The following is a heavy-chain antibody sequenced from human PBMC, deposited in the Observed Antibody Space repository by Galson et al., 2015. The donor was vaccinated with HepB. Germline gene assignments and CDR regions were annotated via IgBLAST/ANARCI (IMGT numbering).Heavy chain of an antibody. D-gene: IGHD2-2*01. CDR1: GYTFTGYY. Sequence: SVKVSCKASGYTFTGYYAHWVRQAPGQGLEWMGRINPKSGVTNYAQKFQGRVTMTSDTPISTAYLELSRLRSDDTAVYYCARDLGGGTSVDYWGQGTLVTVSS. V-gene: IGHV1-2*06. CDR3: ARDLGGGTSVDY. CDR2: INPKSGVT. J-gene: IGHJ4*02.